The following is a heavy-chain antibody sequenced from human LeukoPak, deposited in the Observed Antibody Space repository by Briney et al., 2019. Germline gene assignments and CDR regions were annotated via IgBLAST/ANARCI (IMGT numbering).Heavy chain of an antibody. D-gene: IGHD3-9*01. CDR1: GFTFSSYG. Sequence: GGSLRLSCAASGFTFSSYGMSWVRQAPGKGLEWVSAISGSGGSTYYADSVKGRFTISRDNSKNTLYLQMNSLRAEDTAVYYCAKDFYDILTGPSGWFDPWGQGTLVTVSS. J-gene: IGHJ5*02. CDR2: ISGSGGST. CDR3: AKDFYDILTGPSGWFDP. V-gene: IGHV3-23*01.